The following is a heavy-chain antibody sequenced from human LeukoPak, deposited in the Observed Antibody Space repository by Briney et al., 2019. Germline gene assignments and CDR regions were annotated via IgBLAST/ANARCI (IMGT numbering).Heavy chain of an antibody. Sequence: PSETLSLTCTVSGGPIDSFYWSWIRQSPGKGLEWLGYIYLSGTSKYNPSLKSRLTMSVDPSKHQISLRLNSVTAADTAVYYCARDPTRYYALANWFDPWGQGTLVTVSS. D-gene: IGHD2-2*01. CDR1: GGPIDSFY. V-gene: IGHV4-4*09. CDR3: ARDPTRYYALANWFDP. J-gene: IGHJ5*02. CDR2: IYLSGTS.